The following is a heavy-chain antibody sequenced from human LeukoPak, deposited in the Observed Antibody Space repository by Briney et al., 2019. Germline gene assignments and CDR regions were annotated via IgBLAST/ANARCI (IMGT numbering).Heavy chain of an antibody. J-gene: IGHJ4*02. D-gene: IGHD3-10*02. V-gene: IGHV3-23*01. Sequence: PGGSLRLSCAASGFTFSSYLMGWVRQAPGKGLEHVSGIIGSGGSTYHADSVKGRFTISRDNSKNTLYLQMNNLRADDTAVYYCAKAVGSGYYVFDYWGQGTLVTVSS. CDR1: GFTFSSYL. CDR3: AKAVGSGYYVFDY. CDR2: IIGSGGST.